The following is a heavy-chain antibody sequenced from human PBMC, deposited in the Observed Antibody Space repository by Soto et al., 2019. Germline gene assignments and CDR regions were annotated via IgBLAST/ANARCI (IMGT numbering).Heavy chain of an antibody. J-gene: IGHJ4*02. CDR2: ISFDGGDE. CDR3: VIFCGGDCYNY. D-gene: IGHD2-21*02. V-gene: IGHV3-30-3*01. Sequence: QVHLVESGGGVGQPGMSRRLSCAASGFHFRSHAMHWVRQPPGKGPEWLATISFDGGDEFYADSVKGRFTISRDNSKSTLFLQMNSLRLEDTAVYYCVIFCGGDCYNYWGQGTLVTVSS. CDR1: GFHFRSHA.